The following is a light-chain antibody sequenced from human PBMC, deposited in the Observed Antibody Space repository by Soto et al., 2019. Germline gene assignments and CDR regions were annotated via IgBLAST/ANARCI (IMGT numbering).Light chain of an antibody. Sequence: DIQMTQSPSALSASVGDTVTVTCRASQAIGDHLAWFQQQPGKVPQRLIYSVSTLHTGAPSRFSGSGSETDFTLTITKLQPEDFASYFCLQHYTYPPPFGGGT. CDR2: SVS. CDR1: QAIGDH. J-gene: IGKJ4*01. CDR3: LQHYTYPPP. V-gene: IGKV1-17*03.